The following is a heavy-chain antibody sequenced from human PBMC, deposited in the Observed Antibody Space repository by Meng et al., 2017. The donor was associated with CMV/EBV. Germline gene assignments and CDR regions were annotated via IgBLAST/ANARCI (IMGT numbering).Heavy chain of an antibody. CDR2: ISAYNGNT. D-gene: IGHD3-10*01. Sequence: VQLLTAGACVKKPWASVKVSCKASGYTFTSYGISWLRQAPGQGLEWMGWISAYNGNTNYAQKLQGRVTMTTDISTSTAYMELRSLRSDDTAVYYCARNYYGSGSWFDPWGQGTLVTVSS. CDR1: GYTFTSYG. V-gene: IGHV1-18*01. J-gene: IGHJ5*02. CDR3: ARNYYGSGSWFDP.